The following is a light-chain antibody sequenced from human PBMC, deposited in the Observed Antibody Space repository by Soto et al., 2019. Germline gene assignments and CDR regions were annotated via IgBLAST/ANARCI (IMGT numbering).Light chain of an antibody. CDR2: RNN. J-gene: IGLJ2*01. V-gene: IGLV1-47*01. CDR1: SSNIGSNY. CDR3: AAWDDSLSGPV. Sequence: QSVLTQPPSASWTPGQRVTISCSGSSSNIGSNYVYWYQQLPGTASKLLIYRNNQRPSGVPDRFSGSKSGTSASLAISGLRSEDEADYYCAAWDDSLSGPVFGGGTKLTVL.